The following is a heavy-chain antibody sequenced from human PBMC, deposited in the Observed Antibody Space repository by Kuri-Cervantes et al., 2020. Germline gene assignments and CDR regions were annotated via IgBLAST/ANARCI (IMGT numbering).Heavy chain of an antibody. Sequence: ASVKVSCKVSGYTLTNLYMHWVRQAPGKGLEWMGGFDPEDGETVYAQKFQGRVILTEDTSADTAYMELSSLRSEDTAVYYCATSDWEVAGLDYWGQGTLVTVSS. D-gene: IGHD6-19*01. CDR1: GYTLTNLY. CDR2: FDPEDGET. J-gene: IGHJ4*02. V-gene: IGHV1-24*01. CDR3: ATSDWEVAGLDY.